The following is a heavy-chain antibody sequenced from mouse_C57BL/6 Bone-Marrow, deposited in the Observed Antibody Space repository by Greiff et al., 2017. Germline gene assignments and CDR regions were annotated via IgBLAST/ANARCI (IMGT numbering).Heavy chain of an antibody. CDR3: TRGVVTTVVAGYFDV. D-gene: IGHD1-1*01. CDR2: IDPETGGT. CDR1: GYTFTDYE. V-gene: IGHV1-15*01. J-gene: IGHJ1*03. Sequence: QVQLQQSGAELVRPGASVTLSCKASGYTFTDYEMHWVKQTPVHGLEWIGAIDPETGGTAYNQKFKGKAILTADKSSSTAYMELRSLTSEDSAVYYCTRGVVTTVVAGYFDVWGTGTTVTVSS.